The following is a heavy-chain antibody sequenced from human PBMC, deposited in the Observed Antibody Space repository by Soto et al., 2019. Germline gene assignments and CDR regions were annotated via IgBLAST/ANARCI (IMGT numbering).Heavy chain of an antibody. V-gene: IGHV6-1*01. CDR3: ARSGPGGYIDY. CDR2: TYYRSKWYN. D-gene: IGHD3-22*01. CDR1: GGGSANNKAA. Sequence: SRTDTGRVSGGGSANNKAAGEWIRNSPSRGLEWLGRTYYRSKWYNHYAVPVKSRITVNPDTSKNQFSLQLNSVTPEDTAVYYCARSGPGGYIDYWGQRTLVTVSS. J-gene: IGHJ4*02.